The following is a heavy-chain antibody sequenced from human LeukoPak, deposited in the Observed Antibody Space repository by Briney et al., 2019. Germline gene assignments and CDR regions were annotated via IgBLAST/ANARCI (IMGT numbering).Heavy chain of an antibody. CDR1: GFTFSRHG. CDR2: TSNDGSRK. J-gene: IGHJ4*02. Sequence: GGSLRLSCAPSGFTFSRHGMHWVRQAPGKGLEWVAITSNDGSRKYYAHSVEGRFTVSRDNSKNTLYLQMDSLRAEDTAVYYCARDRAWNYFDYWGQGTLVTVSS. V-gene: IGHV3-30*03. CDR3: ARDRAWNYFDY. D-gene: IGHD3-3*01.